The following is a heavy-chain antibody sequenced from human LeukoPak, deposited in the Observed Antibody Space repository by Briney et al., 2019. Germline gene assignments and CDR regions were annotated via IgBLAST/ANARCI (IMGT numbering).Heavy chain of an antibody. J-gene: IGHJ4*02. CDR3: ASFGSKLDFGEYPAPHFYY. D-gene: IGHD3-10*01. CDR2: ISSSSSTI. V-gene: IGHV3-48*04. Sequence: GGSLRLSCAASGFTFSSYSMNWVRQAPGKGLEWVSYISSSSSTIYYADSVKGRFTISRDNAKNSLYLQMNSLRAEDTAVYYCASFGSKLDFGEYPAPHFYYWGQGTLVTVSS. CDR1: GFTFSSYS.